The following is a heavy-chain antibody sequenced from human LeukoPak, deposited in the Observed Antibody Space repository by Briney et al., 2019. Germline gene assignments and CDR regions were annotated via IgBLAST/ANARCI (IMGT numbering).Heavy chain of an antibody. CDR3: ARGIGTSYDSSRDAFDI. V-gene: IGHV4-61*02. J-gene: IGHJ3*02. D-gene: IGHD3-22*01. CDR2: IYSPGT. CDR1: AGSINSGDYY. Sequence: SQTLSLTCTVSAGSINSGDYYWSWIRQPAGKGLEWIGRIYSPGTNYNYNPSVKSRVTISIDTSKNQFSLKLTSVTVADTAVYYCARGIGTSYDSSRDAFDIWGQGTMVTVSS.